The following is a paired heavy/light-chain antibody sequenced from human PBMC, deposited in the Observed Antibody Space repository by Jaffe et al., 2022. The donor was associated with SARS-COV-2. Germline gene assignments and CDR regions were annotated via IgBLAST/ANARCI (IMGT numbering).Light chain of an antibody. CDR2: STA. J-gene: IGLJ3*02. CDR1: TGAVTSGYY. V-gene: IGLV7-43*01. CDR3: LLYYGGAHWV. Sequence: QTVVTQEPSLTVSPGGTVTLTCASNTGAVTSGYYPNWFQQKPGQAPRPLIYSTANKHSWTPARFSGSLLGGKAALTLSGVQPEDEADYYCLLYYGGAHWVFGGGTRLTVL.
Heavy chain of an antibody. Sequence: QVQLVESGGGLVKPGGSLRLSCTVSGFIFSDYYMSWIRQAPGKGLEWVSYISSTGSTRYYADSVKGRFAISRDNAKSSLYLQMNSLRAEDTAVYYCARGNHYDTSGETHFDFWGQGTLVTVSS. J-gene: IGHJ4*02. CDR1: GFIFSDYY. CDR3: ARGNHYDTSGETHFDF. CDR2: ISSTGSTR. D-gene: IGHD3-22*01. V-gene: IGHV3-11*01.